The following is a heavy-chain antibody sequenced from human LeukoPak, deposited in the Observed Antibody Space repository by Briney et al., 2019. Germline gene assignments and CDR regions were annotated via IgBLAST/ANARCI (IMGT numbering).Heavy chain of an antibody. CDR1: GGSISSGSYY. V-gene: IGHV4-61*02. CDR3: ARGLVVTPSNWFDP. Sequence: SSETLSLTCTVSGGSISSGSYYWSWIRQPAGKGLEWIGRIYSSGNTNYNPSLKSRVTISVDTSKNQFSLKLTSVTAADTAVYYCARGLVVTPSNWFDPWGQGNLVTVSS. J-gene: IGHJ5*02. D-gene: IGHD3-22*01. CDR2: IYSSGNT.